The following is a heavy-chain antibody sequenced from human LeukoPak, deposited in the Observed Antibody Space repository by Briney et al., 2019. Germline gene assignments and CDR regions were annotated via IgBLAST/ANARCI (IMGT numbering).Heavy chain of an antibody. CDR1: GFTFSNYA. Sequence: GSLRLSCAASGFTFSNYAMTWVRQAPGKGLEWVSTIYGSGDGTYYADSVRGWFTISRDNSKNTLYVQMNRLRAEDTAVYYCAKGHAPSGSYGDYWGQGTLVTVSS. CDR3: AKGHAPSGSYGDY. V-gene: IGHV3-23*01. D-gene: IGHD1-26*01. J-gene: IGHJ4*02. CDR2: IYGSGDGT.